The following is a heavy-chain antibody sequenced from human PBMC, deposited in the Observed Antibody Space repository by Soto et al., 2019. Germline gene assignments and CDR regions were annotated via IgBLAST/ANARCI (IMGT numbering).Heavy chain of an antibody. V-gene: IGHV3-9*01. CDR3: AKEKGFGGVRKGMDV. CDR2: ISWNSGSI. D-gene: IGHD3-16*01. CDR1: GFTFDDYA. Sequence: SLRLSCSASGFTFDDYAMHWVRQAPGKGLDWVSGISWNSGSIGYADSVKGRFTISRDNAKNSLSLQMNSLRAEDTALYYCAKEKGFGGVRKGMDVWGQGTTVTVSS. J-gene: IGHJ6*02.